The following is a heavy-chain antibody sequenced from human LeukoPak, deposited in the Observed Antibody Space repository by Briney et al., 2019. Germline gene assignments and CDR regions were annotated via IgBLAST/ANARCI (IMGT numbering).Heavy chain of an antibody. CDR1: GFIFSNYW. CDR2: IKPDGSEH. V-gene: IGHV3-7*01. CDR3: ARHGPHNFDY. J-gene: IGHJ4*02. Sequence: PVGSLRLSCAASGFIFSNYWMAWVRQAPGKGLEWVANIKPDGSEHYYVDSVKGRFTISRDNAKNSLDLQMNSLRAEDTAVYYCARHGPHNFDYWGQGTLVTVSS.